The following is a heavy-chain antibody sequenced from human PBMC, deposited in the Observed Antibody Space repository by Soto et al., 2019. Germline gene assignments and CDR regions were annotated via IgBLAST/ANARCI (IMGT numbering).Heavy chain of an antibody. CDR1: GFTFSDYA. V-gene: IGHV3-30*18. Sequence: VQLVESGGGVVQPGRSLRLSCAASGFTFSDYAMHWVRQAPGKGLEWVAVVSHDGRKTHYADSVKGRFTISRDSSKNTASLEMTSLRAEDTAVYYCAKGGRQWLVTYDFTNWGQGAPVTVSS. J-gene: IGHJ4*02. D-gene: IGHD6-19*01. CDR2: VSHDGRKT. CDR3: AKGGRQWLVTYDFTN.